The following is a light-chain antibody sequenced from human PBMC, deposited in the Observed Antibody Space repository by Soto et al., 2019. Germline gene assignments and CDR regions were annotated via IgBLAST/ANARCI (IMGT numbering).Light chain of an antibody. CDR2: DAS. CDR1: QSVNNY. CDR3: QQRSTWPPI. V-gene: IGKV3-11*01. Sequence: EIVLTQSPATLSLSPGERATLSCWASQSVNNYLAWYQQRPGQAPRLLIYDASKRDIGIPARFSGSGSGPVFSLTISSLEPEDSAVYYCQQRSTWPPIFGPGTKVEI. J-gene: IGKJ3*01.